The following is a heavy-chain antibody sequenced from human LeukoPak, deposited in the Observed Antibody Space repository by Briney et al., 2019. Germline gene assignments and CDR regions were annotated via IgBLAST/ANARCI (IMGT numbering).Heavy chain of an antibody. CDR2: ITSSSSYI. CDR3: ARGGGYVSHFDY. CDR1: GFTFTSYN. Sequence: GGSLRLSCAASGFTFTSYNMNWVRQAPGKGLEWVSSITSSSSYIYYADSVKGRFTISRDNAKNSLYLQMNSLRAEDTAVYYCARGGGYVSHFDYWGQGTLVTVSS. D-gene: IGHD5-12*01. J-gene: IGHJ4*02. V-gene: IGHV3-21*06.